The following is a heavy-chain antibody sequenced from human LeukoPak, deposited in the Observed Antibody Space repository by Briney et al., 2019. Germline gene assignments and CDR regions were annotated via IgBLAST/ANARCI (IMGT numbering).Heavy chain of an antibody. CDR1: GGSISSGSYY. CDR3: ARLVDGYNSYYYYMDV. Sequence: SQTLSLTCTVSGGSISSGSYYWSWIRQPAGKGLEWMGRIYTSGSTNYNPSLKSRVTISVDTYKNQFSLKLSSVTAADTAVYHCARLVDGYNSYYYYMDVWGKGTTVTVSS. CDR2: IYTSGST. J-gene: IGHJ6*03. D-gene: IGHD5-24*01. V-gene: IGHV4-61*02.